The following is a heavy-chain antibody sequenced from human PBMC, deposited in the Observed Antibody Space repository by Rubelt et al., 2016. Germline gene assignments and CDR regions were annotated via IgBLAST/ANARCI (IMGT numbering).Heavy chain of an antibody. Sequence: QVQLQESGPGLVKPSETLSLTCTVSGYSISSGYYWGWIRQPPGKGLEWIGSIYHSGSTYYNPSRKRRVTISVDTSKNQFSLKLVSVTAADTAVYYCARDHSSGWYLEGFFDYWGQGTLVTVSS. CDR1: GYSISSGYY. V-gene: IGHV4-38-2*02. J-gene: IGHJ4*02. CDR2: IYHSGST. CDR3: ARDHSSGWYLEGFFDY. D-gene: IGHD6-19*01.